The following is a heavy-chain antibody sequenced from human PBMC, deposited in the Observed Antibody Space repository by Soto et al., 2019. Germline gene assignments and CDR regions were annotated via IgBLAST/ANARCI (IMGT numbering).Heavy chain of an antibody. J-gene: IGHJ4*02. CDR1: GDSIRSYY. Sequence: SETLSLTCSVSGDSIRSYYWIWIRQPPGKGLEWIGHFYYTGTTNYNPSLKTRVTISVDTSKNQFSLKLTSVTAADTALYYCARSITVVRGKPPHEHLIEYWGQGALVTVSS. D-gene: IGHD3-10*01. CDR2: FYYTGTT. V-gene: IGHV4-59*01. CDR3: ARSITVVRGKPPHEHLIEY.